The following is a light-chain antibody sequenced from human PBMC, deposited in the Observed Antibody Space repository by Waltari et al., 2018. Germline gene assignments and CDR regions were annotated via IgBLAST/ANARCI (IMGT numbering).Light chain of an antibody. CDR2: KDN. CDR3: QSYDNTNYVV. CDR1: SGTFAANY. V-gene: IGLV6-57*03. Sequence: FVLSQPHSVSESPGKTVTISCTRSSGTFAANYVHWYQRRPGSVPTIVIYKDNERPSGVPDRFSGSADRYSRPASLTNSGLRAEDEADCCCQSYDNTNYVVFGGWTKLTVL. J-gene: IGLJ2*01.